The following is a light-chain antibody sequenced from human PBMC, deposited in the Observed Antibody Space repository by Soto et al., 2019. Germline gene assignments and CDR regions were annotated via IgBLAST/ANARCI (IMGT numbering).Light chain of an antibody. V-gene: IGKV3-20*01. CDR1: QSVSSSY. CDR3: QQYGSSSWT. CDR2: GAS. J-gene: IGKJ1*01. Sequence: EIVLTQSPGTLSLSPGERATLSCRASQSVSSSYLAWYQHKPGQAPRLLTYGASSRATGIPDRFSGSGSGTDFTLTISRLEPEDFAFYYCQQYGSSSWTFGQGTKVDVK.